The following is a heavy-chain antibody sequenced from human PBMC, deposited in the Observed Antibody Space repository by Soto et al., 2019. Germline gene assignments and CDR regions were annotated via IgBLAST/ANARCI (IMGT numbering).Heavy chain of an antibody. V-gene: IGHV1-69*01. Sequence: QVQLVQSGAEVKKPGSSVKVSCKAPRDAFSKYAFNWVRQAPGQGLEWMVWIIPIFDSRNYAEKFQGRVTITADESTSTAYMELRSLRFEDTAVYYCARGETYLGVWGQGTTVTVSS. CDR2: IIPIFDSR. D-gene: IGHD3-16*01. J-gene: IGHJ6*02. CDR3: ARGETYLGV. CDR1: RDAFSKYA.